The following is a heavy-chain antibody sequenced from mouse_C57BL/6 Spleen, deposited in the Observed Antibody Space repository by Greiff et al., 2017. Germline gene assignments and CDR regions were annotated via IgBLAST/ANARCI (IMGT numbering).Heavy chain of an antibody. CDR1: GFTFSSYA. D-gene: IGHD1-1*02. J-gene: IGHJ1*03. CDR2: ISSGGDYI. V-gene: IGHV5-9-1*02. Sequence: EVKLVESGEGLVKPGGSLKLSCAASGFTFSSYAMSWVRPTPEKRLEWVAYISSGGDYIYYADTVKGRFTISRDNARNTLYLQMSSLKSEDTAMYYCTREGGKPFYWYFDVWGTGTTVTVSS. CDR3: TREGGKPFYWYFDV.